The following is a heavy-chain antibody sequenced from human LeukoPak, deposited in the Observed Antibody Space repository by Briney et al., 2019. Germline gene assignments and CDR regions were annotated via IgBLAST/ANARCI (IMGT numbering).Heavy chain of an antibody. CDR1: GFTFSSYS. V-gene: IGHV3-53*01. CDR2: IYSGGST. J-gene: IGHJ4*02. Sequence: GGSLRLSCAASGFTFSSYSMNWVRQAPGKGLEWVSVIYSGGSTYYADSVKGRFTISRDNSKNTLYLQMNSLRAEDTAVYYCASGIAAADPYYFDYWGQGTLVTVSS. D-gene: IGHD6-13*01. CDR3: ASGIAAADPYYFDY.